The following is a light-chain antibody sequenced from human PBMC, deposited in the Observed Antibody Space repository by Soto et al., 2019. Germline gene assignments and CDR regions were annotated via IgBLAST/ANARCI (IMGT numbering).Light chain of an antibody. V-gene: IGLV2-14*01. CDR2: GVH. CDR1: SNDIGTYDY. Sequence: QSALTQPTSVSGSPGQSITISCTGNSNDIGTYDYVSWYQQHPGKVPRLLIFGVHKRPPGISSRFSGSRSRLTAYLTISGLQPEDEADYYCVSFNANRLYIFGLGTKLTVL. J-gene: IGLJ1*01. CDR3: VSFNANRLYI.